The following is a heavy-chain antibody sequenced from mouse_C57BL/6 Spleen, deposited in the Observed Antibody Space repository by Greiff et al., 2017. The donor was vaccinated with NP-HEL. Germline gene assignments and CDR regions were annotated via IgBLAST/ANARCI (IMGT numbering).Heavy chain of an antibody. CDR2: IYPGDGDT. Sequence: QVHVKQSGPELVKPGASVKISCKASGYAFSSSWMNWVKQRPGKGLEWIGRIYPGDGDTNYNGKFKGKATLTADKSSSTAYMQLSSLTSEDSAVYFCAPSFDYWGQGTTLTVSS. CDR1: GYAFSSSW. J-gene: IGHJ2*01. V-gene: IGHV1-82*01. CDR3: APSFDY.